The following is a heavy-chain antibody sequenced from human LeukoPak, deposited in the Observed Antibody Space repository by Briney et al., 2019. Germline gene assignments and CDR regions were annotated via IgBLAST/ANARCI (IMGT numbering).Heavy chain of an antibody. J-gene: IGHJ4*02. CDR2: INDSGST. Sequence: SETLSLTCAVYGGSFSGYYWSWIRQPPAKGLEWVGEINDSGSTNYTPSLKSRVTLSVDTSKNQFSLKLSSVTAADTAVYYCAVGCRNSRKSFDYWGQGTLVTVS. D-gene: IGHD1-14*01. V-gene: IGHV4-34*01. CDR3: AVGCRNSRKSFDY. CDR1: GGSFSGYY.